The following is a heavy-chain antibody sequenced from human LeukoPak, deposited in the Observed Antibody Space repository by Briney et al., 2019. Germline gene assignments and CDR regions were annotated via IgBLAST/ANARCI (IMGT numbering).Heavy chain of an antibody. CDR2: INQDGSVK. Sequence: GGSLRLSCAASGFTFSSNWMCWVRQDPGKGLEWVANINQDGSVKNCVDSVKGRFTISRDNAKNSLYLQMNSLRAEDTAVYYCVVTTRSYPFDYWGQGTLVTVSS. V-gene: IGHV3-7*01. D-gene: IGHD4-23*01. CDR3: VVTTRSYPFDY. CDR1: GFTFSSNW. J-gene: IGHJ4*02.